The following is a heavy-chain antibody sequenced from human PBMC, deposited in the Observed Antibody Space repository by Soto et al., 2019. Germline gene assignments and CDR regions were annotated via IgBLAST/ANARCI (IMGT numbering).Heavy chain of an antibody. J-gene: IGHJ6*01. CDR2: AYYRSQWYI. D-gene: IGHD3-9*01. Sequence: QVQLQMSGPGLVKHSQTLSLTCAISGDSISSHSADWNWIRQSPSRGLAWLGRAYYRSQWYIDFEDSVKSRLTINPDTSKNPVSRHLTSVTPEDTAVYYCAREFEAKSLDVWGPGTTVTVSS. CDR1: GDSISSHSAD. V-gene: IGHV6-1*01. CDR3: AREFEAKSLDV.